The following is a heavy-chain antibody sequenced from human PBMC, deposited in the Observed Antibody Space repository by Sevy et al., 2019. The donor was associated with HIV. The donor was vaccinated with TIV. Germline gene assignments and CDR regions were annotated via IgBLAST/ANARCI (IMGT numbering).Heavy chain of an antibody. Sequence: GGSLRLSCAASGFTFSSYGMHWVRQAPGKGLEWAAVIWYDGSNKYYADSVKRRFTISRDNSKNTLYLQMNSLRAEDTAVYYCARLHYIYYGMDVWGQGTTVTVSS. J-gene: IGHJ6*02. CDR2: IWYDGSNK. CDR1: GFTFSSYG. CDR3: ARLHYIYYGMDV. V-gene: IGHV3-33*01. D-gene: IGHD4-4*01.